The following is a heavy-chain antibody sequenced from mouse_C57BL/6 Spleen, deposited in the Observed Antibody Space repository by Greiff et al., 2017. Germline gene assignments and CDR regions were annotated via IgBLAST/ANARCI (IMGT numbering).Heavy chain of an antibody. Sequence: VQLQQSGAELVKPGASVKMSCKASGYTFTSYWITWVKQRPGLGLEWIGDIYPGSGSTNYTEKFKSKATLTVDTSSSTAYMQLSSLTSEDSAVYYCAILYYDYDGRDFDYWGKGTTLTVSS. D-gene: IGHD2-4*01. CDR3: AILYYDYDGRDFDY. J-gene: IGHJ2*01. CDR2: IYPGSGST. CDR1: GYTFTSYW. V-gene: IGHV1-55*01.